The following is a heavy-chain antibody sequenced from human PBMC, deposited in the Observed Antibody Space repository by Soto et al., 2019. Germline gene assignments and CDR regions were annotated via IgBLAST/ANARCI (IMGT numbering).Heavy chain of an antibody. D-gene: IGHD3-3*01. CDR1: GYTFTSYY. V-gene: IGHV1-46*03. J-gene: IGHJ4*02. CDR2: INPSGGST. CDR3: ARGVLRFLEWLSQSFDY. Sequence: QVQLVQSGAEVKKPGASVKVSCKASGYTFTSYYMHWVRQAPGQGLEWMGIINPSGGSTSYAQKFQGGATMTRDKAKSTVYMELSSLRYEDTAVYYCARGVLRFLEWLSQSFDYWGQGTLVTVSS.